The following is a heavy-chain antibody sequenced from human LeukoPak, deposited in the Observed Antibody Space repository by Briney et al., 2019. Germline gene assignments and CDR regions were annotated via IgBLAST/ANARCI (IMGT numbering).Heavy chain of an antibody. D-gene: IGHD6-13*01. CDR1: GFTFSSYG. V-gene: IGHV3-30*02. CDR3: AKVLTRIAAAATNY. Sequence: PGGSLRLSCAASGFTFSSYGMHWVRQAPGEGLEWVAFIRYDGSNKYYADSVKGRFTISRDNSKNTLYLQMNSLRAEDTAVYYCAKVLTRIAAAATNYWGQGTLVTVSS. CDR2: IRYDGSNK. J-gene: IGHJ4*02.